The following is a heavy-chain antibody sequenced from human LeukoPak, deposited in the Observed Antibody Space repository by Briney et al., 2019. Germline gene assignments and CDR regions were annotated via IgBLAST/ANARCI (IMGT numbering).Heavy chain of an antibody. CDR1: GYTFTSYG. CDR2: ISAYNGNK. J-gene: IGHJ4*02. CDR3: ARGSYSSSWYGPISQPFGY. D-gene: IGHD6-13*01. V-gene: IGHV1-18*01. Sequence: GASVKVSCKASGYTFTSYGISWVRQAPGQGLEWMGWISAYNGNKNYAQKLQGRVTMTTDTSTSTAYMELRSLRSDDTAVYYCARGSYSSSWYGPISQPFGYWGQGTLVTVSS.